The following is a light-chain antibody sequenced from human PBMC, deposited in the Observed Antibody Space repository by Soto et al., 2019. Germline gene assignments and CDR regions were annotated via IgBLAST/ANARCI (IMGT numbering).Light chain of an antibody. CDR2: EVT. CDR3: FSYAGDSTWV. Sequence: QSALTQPRSVSGSPGQSVSISCTGTNSDIGSYNSIAWYQQHPGKAPRVMIFEVTKRPSGISNRFSGSKSGSTASLTISGLQADDEADYFCFSYAGDSTWVFGGGTKLTVL. J-gene: IGLJ3*02. V-gene: IGLV2-23*02. CDR1: NSDIGSYNS.